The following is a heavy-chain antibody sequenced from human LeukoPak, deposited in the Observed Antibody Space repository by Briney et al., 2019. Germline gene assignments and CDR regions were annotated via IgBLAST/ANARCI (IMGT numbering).Heavy chain of an antibody. D-gene: IGHD6-6*01. J-gene: IGHJ6*02. CDR2: MNPNSGNT. Sequence: ASVKVSCKASGYTFTSYDINWVRQATGQGLEWMGWMNPNSGNTGYAQKFQGRVTMTRNTSISTAYMELSSLRSEDTAVYYCARGAGSSSFDYYYYYGMDVWGQGTTVTVSS. V-gene: IGHV1-8*01. CDR1: GYTFTSYD. CDR3: ARGAGSSSFDYYYYYGMDV.